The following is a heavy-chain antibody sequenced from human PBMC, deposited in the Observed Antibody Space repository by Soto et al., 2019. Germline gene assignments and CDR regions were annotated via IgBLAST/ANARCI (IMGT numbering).Heavy chain of an antibody. CDR2: IIPIFGTA. V-gene: IGHV1-69*06. CDR3: AREGTRANYYYYGMDV. Sequence: QVQLVQSGAEVKKPGSSVKVSCKASGGTFSSYAISWVRQAPGQGLEWMGVIIPIFGTANYAQKFQGRVTITADKSTSTAYMELSSLRSEDTAVYYCAREGTRANYYYYGMDVWGQGTTVTVSS. D-gene: IGHD1-7*01. J-gene: IGHJ6*02. CDR1: GGTFSSYA.